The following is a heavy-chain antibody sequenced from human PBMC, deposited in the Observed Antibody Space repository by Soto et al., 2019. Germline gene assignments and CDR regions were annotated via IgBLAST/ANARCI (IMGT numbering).Heavy chain of an antibody. D-gene: IGHD3-22*01. V-gene: IGHV1-18*01. CDR1: GYTFTSYG. J-gene: IGHJ3*02. CDR2: ISAYNGNT. CDR3: ARDETSSGHLGQIAFDI. Sequence: SVKVSCKASGYTFTSYGISWVRQAPGQGLEWMGWISAYNGNTNYAQKLQGRVTMTTDTSTSTAYMELRSLRSDDTAVYYCARDETSSGHLGQIAFDIWGQGTMVTV.